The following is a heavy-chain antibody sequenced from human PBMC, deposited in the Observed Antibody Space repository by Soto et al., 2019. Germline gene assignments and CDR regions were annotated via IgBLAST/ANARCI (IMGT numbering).Heavy chain of an antibody. D-gene: IGHD2-21*01. Sequence: GELQKICNKGAEYSITSYWIGWVRQIPGKGLEWMGIIYPGDSDTRYSPSLQGQVTISADKSISTAYLQWSSLKASDTAMYYCARRRYCGGDCYYYGMDVWGQGTTVTVSS. V-gene: IGHV5-51*01. CDR3: ARRRYCGGDCYYYGMDV. CDR1: EYSITSYW. J-gene: IGHJ6*02. CDR2: IYPGDSDT.